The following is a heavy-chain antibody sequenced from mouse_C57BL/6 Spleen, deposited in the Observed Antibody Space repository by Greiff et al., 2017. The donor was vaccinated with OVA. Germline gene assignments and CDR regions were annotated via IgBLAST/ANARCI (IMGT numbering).Heavy chain of an antibody. J-gene: IGHJ2*01. V-gene: IGHV1-85*01. D-gene: IGHD2-3*01. CDR1: GYTFTSYD. Sequence: VQLQQSGPELVKPGASVKLSCKASGYTFTSYDINWVKQRPGQGLEWIGWIYPRDGSTKYNEKFKGKATLTVYTSSSKAYLELHSLISEDSAVYFCARGHDVGYYPFDYWGQGTTLTVSS. CDR3: ARGHDVGYYPFDY. CDR2: IYPRDGST.